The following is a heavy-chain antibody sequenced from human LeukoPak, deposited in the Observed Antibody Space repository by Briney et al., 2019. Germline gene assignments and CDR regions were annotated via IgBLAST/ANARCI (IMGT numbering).Heavy chain of an antibody. CDR3: ARDPNLVTGLYYFDY. V-gene: IGHV1-18*04. J-gene: IGHJ4*02. Sequence: SVKVSCKASGYTFTSYGISWVQQAPGQGLEWMGWISAYNGNTNYAQKLQGRVTMTTDTSTSTAYMELRSLRSDDTAVYYCARDPNLVTGLYYFDYWGQGTLVTVSS. CDR1: GYTFTSYG. CDR2: ISAYNGNT. D-gene: IGHD4-11*01.